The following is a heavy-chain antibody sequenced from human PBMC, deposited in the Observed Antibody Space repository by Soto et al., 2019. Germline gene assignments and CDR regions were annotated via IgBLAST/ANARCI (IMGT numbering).Heavy chain of an antibody. V-gene: IGHV3-33*08. J-gene: IGHJ4*02. Sequence: QVQLVESGGGVVQPGRSLRLSCAASGFTFSSYGMHWVRQAPGKGLEWVAVIWYDGSNKDYADSVKGRFTISRDNSKNTLYLQMNSLRAEDPALYYCARDSCGGDCYPYFDYWGQGTVVTVSS. CDR1: GFTFSSYG. CDR3: ARDSCGGDCYPYFDY. D-gene: IGHD2-21*02. CDR2: IWYDGSNK.